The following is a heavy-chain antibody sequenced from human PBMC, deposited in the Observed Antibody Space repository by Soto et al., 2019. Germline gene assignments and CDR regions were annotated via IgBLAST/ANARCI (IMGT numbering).Heavy chain of an antibody. CDR3: ARDGGDWDLLSYFDS. CDR2: ISAYNGNT. J-gene: IGHJ4*02. D-gene: IGHD1-26*01. CDR1: GYTFTSYG. V-gene: IGHV1-18*01. Sequence: QVPLVQSGAEVKKPGASVKVSCKASGYTFTSYGISWVRQAPGQGLEWMGWISAYNGNTNYAQKLQGIVTMTTDASTSTAYMGLRSLRSDDTAMYYCARDGGDWDLLSYFDSWGQGTLVTVSS.